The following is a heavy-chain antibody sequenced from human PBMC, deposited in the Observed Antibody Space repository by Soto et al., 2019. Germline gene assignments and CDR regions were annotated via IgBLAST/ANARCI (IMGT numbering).Heavy chain of an antibody. CDR2: VDWNSGST. J-gene: IGHJ6*02. V-gene: IGHV3-9*01. CDR1: GFNCFDFA. CDR3: VKGRGSYEVKFGMDV. Sequence: ALRLSCAASGFNCFDFALPRVRQAPGKGLEWVSGVDWNSGSTAYADSVKGRFTISRDNARNSLYLQMNSLRAEDTALYYCVKGRGSYEVKFGMDVWGQGTTVTVSS. D-gene: IGHD6-25*01.